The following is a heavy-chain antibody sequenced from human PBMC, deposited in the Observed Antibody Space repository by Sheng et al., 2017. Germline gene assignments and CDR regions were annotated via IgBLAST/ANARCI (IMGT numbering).Heavy chain of an antibody. V-gene: IGHV4-31*01. Sequence: QVQLQESGPGLVKPSQTLSLTCTVSGGSISSGGYYWSWIRQHPGKGLEWIGYIYYSGSTYYNPSLKSLVTISVDTSKNQFSLKLSSVTAADTAVYYCARAKSAGDYIWGGYRHNWFDPWGQGTLVT. CDR2: IYYSGST. CDR1: GGSISSGGYY. D-gene: IGHD3-16*02. J-gene: IGHJ5*02. CDR3: ARAKSAGDYIWGGYRHNWFDP.